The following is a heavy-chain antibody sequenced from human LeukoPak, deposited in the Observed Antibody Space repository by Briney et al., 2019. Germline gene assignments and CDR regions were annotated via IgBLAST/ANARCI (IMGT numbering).Heavy chain of an antibody. CDR1: SYSIRSGYH. D-gene: IGHD1-1*01. CDR2: IYRSGVA. CDR3: VRVDWNPDY. J-gene: IGHJ4*02. Sequence: PSETPSLTCAVSSYSIRSGYHWGWIRQPPGKGLEWIANIYRSGVAYYDPSVKSRVTMSVDTSTNQFSLKLTSVTAADTAIYYRVRVDWNPDYWGPGILVTVSS. V-gene: IGHV4-38-2*01.